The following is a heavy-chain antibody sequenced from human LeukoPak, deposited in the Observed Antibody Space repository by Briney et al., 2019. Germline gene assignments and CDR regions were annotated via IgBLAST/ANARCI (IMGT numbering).Heavy chain of an antibody. CDR3: ARDPEDFDWLLSQGAYFDY. D-gene: IGHD3-9*01. CDR1: GYTLTELA. CDR2: FDPEDGET. J-gene: IGHJ4*02. Sequence: ASVKASCKVSGYTLTELAMHSVRQAPGKGLEWMGGFDPEDGETIYAQKSEGRVTMTEDTSTDTAYMVLSSLRSEDTAVYYCARDPEDFDWLLSQGAYFDYWGQGTLVTVSS. V-gene: IGHV1-24*01.